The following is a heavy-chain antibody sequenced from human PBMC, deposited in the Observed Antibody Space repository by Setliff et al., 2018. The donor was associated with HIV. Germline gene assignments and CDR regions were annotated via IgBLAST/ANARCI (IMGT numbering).Heavy chain of an antibody. CDR2: IYPDDSDT. J-gene: IGHJ3*02. CDR3: ARIWFGAQDAFDI. CDR1: GYSFPNYW. Sequence: GESLKISCKGSGYSFPNYWIGWVRQMPGKGLEWMGIIYPDDSDTRYSPSFQGQVTISADKSISTAYLQWSSLRASDTAMYYCARIWFGAQDAFDIWGQGTMVTVSS. D-gene: IGHD3-10*01. V-gene: IGHV5-51*01.